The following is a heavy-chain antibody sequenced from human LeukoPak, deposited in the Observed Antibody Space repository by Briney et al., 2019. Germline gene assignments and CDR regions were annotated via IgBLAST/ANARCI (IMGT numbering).Heavy chain of an antibody. Sequence: SETLSLTCTVSGGSISSSGYYWGWIRQPPGKGLEWIGSIYYSGRTYYNPSLKSRVTISMDTSKNQFSLKLSSVTAADTAVYYCARLAATGTRRFDHWGQGTLVTVSS. CDR3: ARLAATGTRRFDH. D-gene: IGHD6-13*01. J-gene: IGHJ4*02. CDR1: GGSISSSGYY. V-gene: IGHV4-39*01. CDR2: IYYSGRT.